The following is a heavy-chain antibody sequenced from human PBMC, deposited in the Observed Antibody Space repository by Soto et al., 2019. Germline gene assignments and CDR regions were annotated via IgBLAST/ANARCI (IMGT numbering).Heavy chain of an antibody. V-gene: IGHV1-18*01. CDR3: ARGCPGSGCVDY. CDR1: CYTFTSYC. Sequence: GAPVKGCFKASCYTFTSYCISWGRQAPGQGLEWMGWISAYNGNTNYAQKLQGRVTMTTDTSTSTAFMELRSLRSDDTAVYYCARGCPGSGCVDYWGQGTLVTVSS. J-gene: IGHJ4*02. D-gene: IGHD6-19*01. CDR2: ISAYNGNT.